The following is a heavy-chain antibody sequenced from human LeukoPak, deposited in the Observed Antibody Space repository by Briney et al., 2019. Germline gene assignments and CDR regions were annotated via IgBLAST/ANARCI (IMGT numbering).Heavy chain of an antibody. Sequence: GGSLRLSCAASGFTFTSYAMSWVRQPPGRGLEWVSAISGSGGSTYYADSVKGRFTISRDNSKNTLYLQMNSLRAEDTAVYYCAKSKTVGVCGVYWGQGTLVTVSS. CDR1: GFTFTSYA. CDR2: ISGSGGST. D-gene: IGHD3-3*01. J-gene: IGHJ4*02. V-gene: IGHV3-23*01. CDR3: AKSKTVGVCGVY.